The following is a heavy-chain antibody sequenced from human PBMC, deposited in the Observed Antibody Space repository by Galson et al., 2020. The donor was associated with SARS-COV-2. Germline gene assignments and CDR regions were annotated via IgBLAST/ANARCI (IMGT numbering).Heavy chain of an antibody. D-gene: IGHD4-17*01. CDR2: IYSGGST. J-gene: IGHJ4*02. CDR1: GFTVSSNY. V-gene: IGHV3-53*04. CDR3: ARDYGDFYFDY. Sequence: QLGESLKISCAASGFTVSSNYMSWVRQAPGKGLAWVSDIYSGGSTYYADSVKGRFTISRHNSKNTLYLQMNSLRAEDTAVYYWARDYGDFYFDYWGQGTLVTVSS.